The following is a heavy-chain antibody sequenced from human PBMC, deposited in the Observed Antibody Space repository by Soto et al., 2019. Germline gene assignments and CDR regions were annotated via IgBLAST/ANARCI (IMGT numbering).Heavy chain of an antibody. CDR1: GYSFTNYW. V-gene: IGHV5-10-1*01. D-gene: IGHD6-13*01. CDR3: ARLQAAAGDNDLTFDY. J-gene: IGHJ4*02. Sequence: PGESLKISCQGSGYSFTNYWVGWVRQIPGKGLEWMGRIDPSDSYTNYSPSFQGHVTISADKSISTAYLQWSSLKASDTAMYYCARLQAAAGDNDLTFDYWGQGTLVTVSS. CDR2: IDPSDSYT.